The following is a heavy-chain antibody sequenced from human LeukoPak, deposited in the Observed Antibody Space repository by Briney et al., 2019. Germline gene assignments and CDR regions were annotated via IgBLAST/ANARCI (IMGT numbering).Heavy chain of an antibody. CDR3: ARDRPYQLLLTYYYGMDV. J-gene: IGHJ6*04. Sequence: GGSLRLSCAASGFTFSSYAMHWVRQAPGKGLEWVAVISYDGSNKYYADSVKGRFTISRDNSKNTLYLQMNSLRAEDTAVYYCARDRPYQLLLTYYYGMDVWGKGTTVTVSS. D-gene: IGHD2-2*01. CDR2: ISYDGSNK. V-gene: IGHV3-30*04. CDR1: GFTFSSYA.